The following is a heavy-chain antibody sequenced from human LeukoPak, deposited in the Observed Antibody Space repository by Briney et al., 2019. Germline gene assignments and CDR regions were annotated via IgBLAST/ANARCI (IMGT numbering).Heavy chain of an antibody. V-gene: IGHV3-49*04. CDR1: GFTFGDYA. CDR3: ARTDSSTWYQLFDP. D-gene: IGHD6-13*01. Sequence: AGGSLRLSCTASGFTFGDYAMSWVRQAPGKGREWGGFIRSKAYGGTTEYAASVKGRFTISRDDSESIAYLQMNSLNTEDTAVYYCARTDSSTWYQLFDPWGQGTLVTVSS. CDR2: IRSKAYGGTT. J-gene: IGHJ5*02.